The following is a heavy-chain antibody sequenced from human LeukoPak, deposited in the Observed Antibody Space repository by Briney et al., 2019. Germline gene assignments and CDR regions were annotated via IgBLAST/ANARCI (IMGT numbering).Heavy chain of an antibody. CDR3: ARDLGREYYYDSTGYPEA. V-gene: IGHV3-48*03. D-gene: IGHD3-22*01. CDR2: ISSSGSTI. Sequence: PGGSLRLSCAASGFTFSSYEMNWVRQAPGKGLEGVSYISSSGSTIYYADSVKGRFTISRDTAKNSLYLQMNSLRAEDTAVYYCARDLGREYYYDSTGYPEAWGQGTLVTVSS. CDR1: GFTFSSYE. J-gene: IGHJ5*02.